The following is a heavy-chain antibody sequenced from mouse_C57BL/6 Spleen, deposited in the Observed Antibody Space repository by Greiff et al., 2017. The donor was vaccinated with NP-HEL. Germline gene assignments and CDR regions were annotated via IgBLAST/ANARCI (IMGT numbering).Heavy chain of an antibody. CDR1: GFTFSDYY. J-gene: IGHJ4*01. D-gene: IGHD1-1*01. CDR2: ISNGGGST. CDR3: ARSYYGSSYDYAMDY. V-gene: IGHV5-12*01. Sequence: EVQGVESGGGLVQPGGSLKLSCAASGFTFSDYYMYWVRQTPEKRLEWVAYISNGGGSTYYPDTVKGRFTISRDNAKNTLYLQMSRLKSEDTAMYYCARSYYGSSYDYAMDYWGQGTSVTVSS.